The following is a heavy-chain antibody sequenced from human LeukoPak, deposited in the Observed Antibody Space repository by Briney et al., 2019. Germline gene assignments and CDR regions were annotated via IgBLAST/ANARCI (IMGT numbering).Heavy chain of an antibody. CDR2: INRDGSER. V-gene: IGHV3-7*03. CDR3: ARTPPKGDIDN. J-gene: IGHJ4*02. D-gene: IGHD2-21*02. CDR1: GFTCSNYW. Sequence: GGSLRLSCAASGFTCSNYWMTWVRQAPGKGLEWVANINRDGSERYYVDSVKGRFTISRDDAKSSLYLQMNSLRAEDTAVYYCARTPPKGDIDNWGQGALVTVSS.